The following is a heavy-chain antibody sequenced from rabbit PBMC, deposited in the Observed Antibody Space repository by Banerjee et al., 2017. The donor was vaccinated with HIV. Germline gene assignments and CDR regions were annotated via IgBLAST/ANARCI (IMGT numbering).Heavy chain of an antibody. CDR2: IDTTDASA. V-gene: IGHV1S45*01. Sequence: QEQLEESGGDLVKPEGSLTLTCTASGFSLSGGQNMCWVRQAPGKGLEWISCIDTTDASAHFANWVNGRFTVSLDNAQNTLFLRLKGLTAADTATYFCVRDTGAWGADLWGPGTLVTVS. CDR3: VRDTGAWGADL. J-gene: IGHJ6*01. CDR1: GFSLSGGQN. D-gene: IGHD4-1*01.